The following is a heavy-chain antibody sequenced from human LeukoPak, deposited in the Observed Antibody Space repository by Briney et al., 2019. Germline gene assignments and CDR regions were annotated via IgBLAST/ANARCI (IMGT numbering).Heavy chain of an antibody. CDR3: AKGIAAADHYGMDV. V-gene: IGHV3-7*03. Sequence: GGSLRLSCVASGFTFSNYWMSWVRQAPGKGLQWVANIKQDGSEIYYVDSVKGRFTISRDNAKNSLYLQMNSLRAEDTALYYCAKGIAAADHYGMDVWGQGTTVTVSS. J-gene: IGHJ6*02. CDR2: IKQDGSEI. D-gene: IGHD6-13*01. CDR1: GFTFSNYW.